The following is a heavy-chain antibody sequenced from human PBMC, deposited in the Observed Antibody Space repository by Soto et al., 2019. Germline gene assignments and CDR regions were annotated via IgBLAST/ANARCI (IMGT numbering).Heavy chain of an antibody. J-gene: IGHJ4*02. CDR1: GDSITSGDHF. CDR3: ATTSGAESYDTSY. Sequence: QVQLQESGPGLVKPSQTLSLTCTVSGDSITSGDHFWTWIRQKPGKGLEWIGYIFYSGATYYNPSLKTRVTITIDKSKNHFSLNLGSVTAADTAVYYCATTSGAESYDTSYWGQGTLVTVSS. CDR2: IFYSGAT. V-gene: IGHV4-31*03. D-gene: IGHD3-22*01.